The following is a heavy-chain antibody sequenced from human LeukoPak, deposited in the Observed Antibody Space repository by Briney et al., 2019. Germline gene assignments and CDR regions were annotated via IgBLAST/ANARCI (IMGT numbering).Heavy chain of an antibody. D-gene: IGHD2-2*02. CDR1: GGSISSSSTY. Sequence: PSETLSLTCTVSGGSISSSSTYWGWIRQPPGKGLEWIGSIYYSGNTYYNPSLKSRVTISVDTSKNQFPLKLSSVTAADTAVYYCARPGGYCSSTRCYIYFDYWGQGTLVTVSS. CDR3: ARPGGYCSSTRCYIYFDY. V-gene: IGHV4-39*01. J-gene: IGHJ4*02. CDR2: IYYSGNT.